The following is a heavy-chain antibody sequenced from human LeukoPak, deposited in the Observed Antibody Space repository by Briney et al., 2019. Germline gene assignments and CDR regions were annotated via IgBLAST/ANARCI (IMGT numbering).Heavy chain of an antibody. CDR3: VRDSTRYVPDY. Sequence: GGSLRLSCAASGFTFGGYWMYRVRQAPGKGLVWVSRVNSDGSSTAYADSVKGRFIISRDNAKGTLYLQMNSLTVEDTAVYYCVRDSTRYVPDYWGQGTLVTVSS. V-gene: IGHV3-74*01. J-gene: IGHJ4*02. CDR2: VNSDGSST. D-gene: IGHD3-9*01. CDR1: GFTFGGYW.